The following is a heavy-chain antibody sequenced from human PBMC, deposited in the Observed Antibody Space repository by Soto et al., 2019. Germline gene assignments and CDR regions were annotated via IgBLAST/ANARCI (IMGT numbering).Heavy chain of an antibody. Sequence: SLRLSWAASGFPFSSYAMSWVPQAPGKGLEWVSAISGSGGSTYYADSVKGRFTISRDNSKNTLYLQMNSLRAEDTAVYYCAKERAYNSSPGSFDTCGQGTLVTVSS. D-gene: IGHD6-6*01. J-gene: IGHJ5*02. CDR2: ISGSGGST. CDR3: AKERAYNSSPGSFDT. CDR1: GFPFSSYA. V-gene: IGHV3-23*01.